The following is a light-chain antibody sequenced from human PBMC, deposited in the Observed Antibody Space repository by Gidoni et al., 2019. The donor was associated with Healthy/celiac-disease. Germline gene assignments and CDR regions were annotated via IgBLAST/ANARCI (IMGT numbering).Light chain of an antibody. CDR1: QSVSSN. CDR2: GAS. Sequence: EIVITQSPAPLSVSPGERATLSCSASQSVSSNLALYQQKPGQAPRPLIYGASTRATGIPARSSGSGSGTEFTLTISSLQSEDFAVYYCQQYNDWPPLTFGGGTKVEIK. J-gene: IGKJ4*01. CDR3: QQYNDWPPLT. V-gene: IGKV3D-15*01.